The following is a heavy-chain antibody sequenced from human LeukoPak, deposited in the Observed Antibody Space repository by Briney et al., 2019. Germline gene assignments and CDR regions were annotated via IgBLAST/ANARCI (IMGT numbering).Heavy chain of an antibody. Sequence: GGSLRLSCAVSGFTFISYSMNWVRQAPGKGLEWVSYISSDSSNIYYADSVNGRFTISRDNAKNSLYLQMNSLRAEDTAVYYCARDPRRHRGAFDIWGQGTMVGVSS. CDR1: GFTFISYS. J-gene: IGHJ3*02. D-gene: IGHD1-14*01. CDR3: ARDPRRHRGAFDI. V-gene: IGHV3-48*01. CDR2: ISSDSSNI.